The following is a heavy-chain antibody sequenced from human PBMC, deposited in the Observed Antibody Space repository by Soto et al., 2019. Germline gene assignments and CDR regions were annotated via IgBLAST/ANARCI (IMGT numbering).Heavy chain of an antibody. CDR3: ARWGAGSSGSSYRSGGLDY. CDR2: ISTTGTTI. Sequence: EVQLVESGGGLVQPGGSLRLSCSASGFSFSNYGMHWVRQAPGKGLEWISYISTTGTTIYQVGSVKGRFTISRDNAKNSLYLQMNSLRAEDTAVYYCARWGAGSSGSSYRSGGLDYWGQGTLVTVSS. D-gene: IGHD3-10*01. J-gene: IGHJ4*02. V-gene: IGHV3-48*01. CDR1: GFSFSNYG.